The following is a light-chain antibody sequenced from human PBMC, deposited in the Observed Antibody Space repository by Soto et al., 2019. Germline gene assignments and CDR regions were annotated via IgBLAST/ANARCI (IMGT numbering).Light chain of an antibody. V-gene: IGKV3-15*01. Sequence: EIVMTQSPATLSVSPGERATLSCRASQRVSSKLAWFQQQPGRAPRLLIYATSARATGIPARFSGSGSGTEFPLTISSRQSEDFAGYYCQQDSEGPLTFGGGTRVEIK. CDR2: ATS. J-gene: IGKJ4*01. CDR3: QQDSEGPLT. CDR1: QRVSSK.